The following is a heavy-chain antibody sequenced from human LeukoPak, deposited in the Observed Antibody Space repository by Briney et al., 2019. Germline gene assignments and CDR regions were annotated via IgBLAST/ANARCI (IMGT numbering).Heavy chain of an antibody. J-gene: IGHJ4*02. CDR1: GFTFSSCW. V-gene: IGHV3-7*01. CDR3: AGVSGYYDILTGFDY. D-gene: IGHD3-9*01. Sequence: GGSLRLSCAASGFTFSSCWMSWVRQAPGKGLEWVANIKQDGSEKYYVDSVKGRFTISRDNAKNSLYLQMNSLRAEDTAVYYCAGVSGYYDILTGFDYWGQGTLVTVSS. CDR2: IKQDGSEK.